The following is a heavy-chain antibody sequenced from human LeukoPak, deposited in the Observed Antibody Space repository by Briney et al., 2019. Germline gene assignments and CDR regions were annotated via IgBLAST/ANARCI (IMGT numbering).Heavy chain of an antibody. CDR3: ARHYYDSSGDYP. CDR2: IYYSGST. J-gene: IGHJ5*02. D-gene: IGHD3-22*01. V-gene: IGHV4-59*08. CDR1: GGSISGYH. Sequence: PSETLSLTCTVSGGSISGYHWSWIRQPPGKGLEWIGYIYYSGSTNYNPSLKSRVTISVDTSKNQFSLKLSSVTAADTALYYCARHYYDSSGDYPWGQGTLVTVSS.